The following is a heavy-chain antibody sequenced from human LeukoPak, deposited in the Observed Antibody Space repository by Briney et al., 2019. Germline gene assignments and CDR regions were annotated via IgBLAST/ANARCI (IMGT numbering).Heavy chain of an antibody. CDR1: GYTLTELS. V-gene: IGHV1-24*01. CDR2: FDPEDGET. D-gene: IGHD2-2*01. CDR3: ATAPPYCSSTSCSPWY. J-gene: IGHJ3*01. Sequence: ASVKVSCKVSGYTLTELSMHWVRQAPGKGLEWMGGFDPEDGETIYAQKFQGRVTMTEDTSTDTAYMELSSLRSEDTAVYYCATAPPYCSSTSCSPWYWGQGTMVTVSS.